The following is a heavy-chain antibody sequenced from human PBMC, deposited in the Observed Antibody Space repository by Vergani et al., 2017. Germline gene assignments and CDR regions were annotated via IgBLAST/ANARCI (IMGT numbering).Heavy chain of an antibody. CDR1: GFTFSSYA. V-gene: IGHV3-9*01. D-gene: IGHD2-21*01. CDR3: AADWHAFDI. J-gene: IGHJ3*02. Sequence: VQLVESGGGVVQPGRSLRLSCAASGFTFSSYAMHWVRQAPGKGLEWVSGISWNSGSIGYADSVKGRFTISRDNAKNSLYLQMNSLRAEDTALYYCAADWHAFDIWGQGTMVTVSS. CDR2: ISWNSGSI.